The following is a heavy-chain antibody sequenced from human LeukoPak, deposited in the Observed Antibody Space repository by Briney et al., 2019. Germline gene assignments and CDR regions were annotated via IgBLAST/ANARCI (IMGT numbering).Heavy chain of an antibody. CDR2: IWYDGSNK. V-gene: IGHV3-30*19. D-gene: IGHD3-10*01. Sequence: GGSLRLSCAASGFTFSSYGMHWVRQAPGKGLEWVAVIWYDGSNKYYADSVKGRFTISRDNSKNTLYLQMNSLRAEDTAVYYCARGTYGSGSYYMDPKYDYWGQGTLVTVSS. CDR3: ARGTYGSGSYYMDPKYDY. CDR1: GFTFSSYG. J-gene: IGHJ4*02.